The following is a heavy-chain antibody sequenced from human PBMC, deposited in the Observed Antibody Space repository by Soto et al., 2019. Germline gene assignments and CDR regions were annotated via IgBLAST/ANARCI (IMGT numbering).Heavy chain of an antibody. V-gene: IGHV4-34*01. Sequence: SETLSLTCAVYGGSFSGYYWSWVRQPPGKGLEWIGEINHSGSTNYNPSLKSRVTISVDTSKNQFSLKLSSVTAADTAVYYCASRRRGSGSYYYYYYYYGMDVWGQGTTVTVSS. J-gene: IGHJ6*02. CDR2: INHSGST. CDR3: ASRRRGSGSYYYYYYYYGMDV. CDR1: GGSFSGYY. D-gene: IGHD3-10*01.